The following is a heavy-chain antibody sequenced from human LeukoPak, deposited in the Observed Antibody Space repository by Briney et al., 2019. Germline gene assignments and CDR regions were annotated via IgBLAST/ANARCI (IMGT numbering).Heavy chain of an antibody. J-gene: IGHJ4*02. V-gene: IGHV4-39*07. Sequence: PSETLSLTCTVSGGSISSSSYYWGWIRQPPGKGLEWIGSIYYSGSTYYNPSLKSRVTISVDTSKNQFSLKLSSVTVADTALYYCAKIQITRYSSGWYGGFDYWGQGTLVTVSS. CDR2: IYYSGST. CDR3: AKIQITRYSSGWYGGFDY. D-gene: IGHD6-19*01. CDR1: GGSISSSSYY.